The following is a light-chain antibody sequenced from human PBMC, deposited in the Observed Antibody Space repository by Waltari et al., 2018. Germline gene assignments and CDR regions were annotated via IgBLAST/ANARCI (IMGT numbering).Light chain of an antibody. CDR1: QSVSGY. V-gene: IGKV3-11*01. J-gene: IGKJ4*01. CDR2: AAS. CDR3: QQRTNWPPT. Sequence: EIVLTQSPATLSLSPGERDTLSCRASQSVSGYLAWYQQKPGQAPMLLIYAASNRAIGIPARFSGSGSGTDFTLTISSLEPEDFAVYYCQQRTNWPPTFGGGTKVEIK.